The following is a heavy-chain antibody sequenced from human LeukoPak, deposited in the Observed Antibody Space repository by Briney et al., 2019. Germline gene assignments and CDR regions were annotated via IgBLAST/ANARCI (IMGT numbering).Heavy chain of an antibody. Sequence: SETLSLTCAVYGASFNGYYWSWIRQPPGKGLEWIGEINHSGSTNYNPSLKSRVTISVDTSKNQFSLKLSSVTAADTAVYYCARILPRSVKQWQPFEYWGQGTLVTVSS. J-gene: IGHJ4*02. CDR1: GASFNGYY. D-gene: IGHD6-19*01. V-gene: IGHV4-34*01. CDR2: INHSGST. CDR3: ARILPRSVKQWQPFEY.